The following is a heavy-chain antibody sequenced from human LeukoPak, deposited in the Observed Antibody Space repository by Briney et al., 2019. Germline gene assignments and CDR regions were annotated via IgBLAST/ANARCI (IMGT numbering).Heavy chain of an antibody. Sequence: SETLSLTCAVSGGSINSTNWWSWVRQPPGKGLEWIGELFHSGNTNYNPSLKSRVTISVDVSKNQFSLNLSSVTAADTAVYYCAKSNGYGLIDIWGQGTMVTVSS. J-gene: IGHJ3*02. CDR3: AKSNGYGLIDI. CDR2: LFHSGNT. CDR1: GGSINSTNW. D-gene: IGHD3-22*01. V-gene: IGHV4-4*02.